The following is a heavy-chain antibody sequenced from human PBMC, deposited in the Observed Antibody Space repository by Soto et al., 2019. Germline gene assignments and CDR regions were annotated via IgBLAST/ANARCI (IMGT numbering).Heavy chain of an antibody. D-gene: IGHD1-26*01. Sequence: RGESLKISCTGFGYTFTTFWISWVRQMPGKGLGWMGRIDPRDSQTNYSPSFQGHVTISVDKSISTAYLQWDSLKASDTAMYYCARLFCSTDTCDSWFDPWGQGTLVTVSS. V-gene: IGHV5-10-1*01. CDR1: GYTFTTFW. CDR3: ARLFCSTDTCDSWFDP. J-gene: IGHJ5*02. CDR2: IDPRDSQT.